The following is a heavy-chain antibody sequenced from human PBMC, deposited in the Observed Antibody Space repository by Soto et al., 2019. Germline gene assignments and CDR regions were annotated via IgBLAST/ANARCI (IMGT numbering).Heavy chain of an antibody. CDR3: ARNVLGTYHFDY. D-gene: IGHD1-1*01. CDR2: IHAGNGNT. Sequence: ASVKVSCKASGYTFNTYAMHWVGQATGQRLERMGWIHAGNGNTKYSQKFQRRVTITRDTSASTAYMDFSSLRSEVTAVYYCARNVLGTYHFDYWGQGTLFTVSS. V-gene: IGHV1-3*01. J-gene: IGHJ4*02. CDR1: GYTFNTYA.